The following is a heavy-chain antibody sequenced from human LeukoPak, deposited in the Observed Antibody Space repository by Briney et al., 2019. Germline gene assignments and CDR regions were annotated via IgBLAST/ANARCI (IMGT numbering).Heavy chain of an antibody. J-gene: IGHJ4*02. Sequence: GGSLRLSCAASGFTFDDYAMHWVRQAPGKGLEWVSGISWNSGSIGYADSVKGRFTISRDNAKNSLYLQMNSPRAEDMALYYCAKAGGIAEPYYFDYWGQGTLVTVSA. CDR2: ISWNSGSI. D-gene: IGHD6-13*01. CDR3: AKAGGIAEPYYFDY. V-gene: IGHV3-9*03. CDR1: GFTFDDYA.